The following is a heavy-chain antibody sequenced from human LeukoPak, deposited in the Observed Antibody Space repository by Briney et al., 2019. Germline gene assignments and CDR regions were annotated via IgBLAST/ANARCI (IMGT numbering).Heavy chain of an antibody. D-gene: IGHD4-11*01. Sequence: SETLSLTCTVSGGSISSYYWSLIRQPPGKGLEWIGYIYYSGSTNYNPSLKSRVTISVDTSKNQFSLKLSSVTAADTAVYYCARPTVTTIGGFVYWGQGTLVTVSS. CDR3: ARPTVTTIGGFVY. J-gene: IGHJ4*02. CDR1: GGSISSYY. V-gene: IGHV4-59*01. CDR2: IYYSGST.